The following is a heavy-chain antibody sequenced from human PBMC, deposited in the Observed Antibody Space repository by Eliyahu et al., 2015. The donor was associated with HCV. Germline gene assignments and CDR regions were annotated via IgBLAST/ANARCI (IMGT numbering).Heavy chain of an antibody. CDR2: KYYRGST. Sequence: QLQLQESGPGLVKPSETLSLTCTVXGGSISSSSYYWGWIRQPPGKGLEWIGSKYYRGSTYYNPSLKSRVTISVDTSKNQFSLKLSSVTAADTAVYYCASPAFASDGMDVWGKGTTVTVSS. J-gene: IGHJ6*04. CDR3: ASPAFASDGMDV. CDR1: GGSISSSSYY. V-gene: IGHV4-39*01. D-gene: IGHD3-3*02.